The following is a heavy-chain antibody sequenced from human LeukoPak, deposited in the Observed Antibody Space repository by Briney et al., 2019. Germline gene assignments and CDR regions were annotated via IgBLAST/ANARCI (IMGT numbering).Heavy chain of an antibody. CDR3: VPSNHWDFYFGY. J-gene: IGHJ4*02. V-gene: IGHV1-2*02. CDR1: GYTFTGYY. CDR2: INPNSGDT. D-gene: IGHD1-7*01. Sequence: ASLKVSFKASGYTFTGYYMHWVRLAPGQGVEWMGWINPNSGDTYYAQRFQGRVTMTRDTSINTAYMELSSLRSDDTAVYYCVPSNHWDFYFGYGGQGTLVTVSS.